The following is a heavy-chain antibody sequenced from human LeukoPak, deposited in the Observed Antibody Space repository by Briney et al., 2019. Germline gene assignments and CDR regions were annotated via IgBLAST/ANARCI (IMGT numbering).Heavy chain of an antibody. CDR1: GFTLNIYG. CDR2: VGGGNDK. CDR3: AKDTTPRNSIWDHFDS. J-gene: IGHJ4*02. D-gene: IGHD1-7*01. Sequence: GGPLALPCCPSGFTLNIYGVSCVRHAPGKGREWVSRVGGGNDKHHPDPWKGRLNGSRDDAKHTVYLQMNRLRAEDTAIYFCAKDTTPRNSIWDHFDSWGQGTLVTVSS. V-gene: IGHV3-23*01.